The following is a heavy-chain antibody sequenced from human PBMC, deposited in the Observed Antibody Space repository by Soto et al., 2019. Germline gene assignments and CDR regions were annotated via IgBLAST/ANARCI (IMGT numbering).Heavy chain of an antibody. V-gene: IGHV3-23*01. D-gene: IGHD4-17*01. CDR1: GFTFSSYA. CDR2: ISGSGGST. Sequence: EVQLLESGGGLVQPGGSLRLSCAASGFTFSSYAMSWVRQAPGKGLEWVSAISGSGGSTYYADSVKARFTISRDNSKNPLYLPMNSLRAVDTAVYYCAKNYGDYVWWFDPCGQGTLVTVSS. CDR3: AKNYGDYVWWFDP. J-gene: IGHJ5*02.